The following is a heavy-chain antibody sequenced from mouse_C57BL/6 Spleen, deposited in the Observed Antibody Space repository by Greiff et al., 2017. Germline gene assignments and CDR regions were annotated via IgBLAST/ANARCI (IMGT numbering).Heavy chain of an antibody. D-gene: IGHD1-1*01. CDR2: ISSGGDYI. Sequence: EVHLVESGEGLVKPGGSLKLSCAASGFTFSSYAMSWVRQTPEKRLEWVAYISSGGDYIYYADTVKGRFTISRDNARNTLYLQMSSLKSEDTAMYYCTRVYYGSSYPYAMDYWGQGTSVTVSS. CDR1: GFTFSSYA. J-gene: IGHJ4*01. V-gene: IGHV5-9-1*02. CDR3: TRVYYGSSYPYAMDY.